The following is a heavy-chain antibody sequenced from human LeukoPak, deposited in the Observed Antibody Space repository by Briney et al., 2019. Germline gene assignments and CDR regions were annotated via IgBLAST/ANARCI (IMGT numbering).Heavy chain of an antibody. CDR1: GFTFSSYA. V-gene: IGHV3-64D*06. D-gene: IGHD6-19*01. CDR3: VKDEWRIAVAQFDY. J-gene: IGHJ4*02. Sequence: GGSLRLSCSASGFTFSSYAMHWVRQAPGKGLEYVSAISSNGGSTYYADSVKGRFTISRDNSKNTLYLQMSSQRAVDTAVYYCVKDEWRIAVAQFDYWGQGTLVTVSS. CDR2: ISSNGGST.